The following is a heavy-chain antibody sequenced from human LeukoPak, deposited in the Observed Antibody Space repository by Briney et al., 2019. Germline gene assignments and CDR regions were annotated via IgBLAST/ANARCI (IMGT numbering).Heavy chain of an antibody. J-gene: IGHJ3*02. D-gene: IGHD2-21*02. Sequence: ETLSLTCTVSGGSVTSRYWSWVRQATGKGLEWVSGISGPGGSTYYADSVKGRITISRDNSKKMLYLQMNSLRAEDTAVYYCAKDCCGGDWSDAFDIWGQGTMVTVSS. V-gene: IGHV3-23*01. CDR2: ISGPGGST. CDR3: AKDCCGGDWSDAFDI. CDR1: GGSVTSRY.